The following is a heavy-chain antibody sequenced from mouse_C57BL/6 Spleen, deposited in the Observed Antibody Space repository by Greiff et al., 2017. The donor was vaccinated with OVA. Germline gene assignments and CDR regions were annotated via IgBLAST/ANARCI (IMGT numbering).Heavy chain of an antibody. CDR2: ISDGGSYT. V-gene: IGHV5-4*01. J-gene: IGHJ3*01. D-gene: IGHD2-5*01. CDR1: GFTFSSYA. Sequence: EVMLVESGGGLVKPGGSLKLSCAASGFTFSSYAMSWVRQTPEKRLEWVATISDGGSYTYYPDNVKGRFTISRDNAKNNLYLQMSHLKSEDTAMDYCARDQGYSKGLAYWGQGTLVTVSA. CDR3: ARDQGYSKGLAY.